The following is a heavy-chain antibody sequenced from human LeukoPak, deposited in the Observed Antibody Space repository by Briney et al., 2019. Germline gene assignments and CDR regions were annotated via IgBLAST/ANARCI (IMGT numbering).Heavy chain of an antibody. CDR3: ARADCSGGSCYSDY. CDR2: IYTSGST. V-gene: IGHV4-4*07. CDR1: GGSISSYY. J-gene: IGHJ4*02. D-gene: IGHD2-15*01. Sequence: SETLSLTCTVSGGSISSYYWSWIRQPAGKGLEWIGRIYTSGSTNYNPSLKSRVTMSVDTSKNQFSLKLSSVTAADTAAYYCARADCSGGSCYSDYWGQGTLVTVSS.